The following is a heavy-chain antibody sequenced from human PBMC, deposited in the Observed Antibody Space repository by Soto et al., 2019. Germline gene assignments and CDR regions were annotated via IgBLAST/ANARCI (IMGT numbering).Heavy chain of an antibody. CDR3: GVFFPYVNSGYPLNY. CDR2: IYYLGNT. Sequence: SETLSLTCTVSGGSISSGSSYWGWIRQPPGKGLEWVGSIYYLGNTYYNPSLGGRVSISVDTSKNQFSLKLNSVTAADTAVFYFGVFFPYVNSGYPLNYWGRGPLVPVPS. J-gene: IGHJ4*02. D-gene: IGHD3-22*01. V-gene: IGHV4-39*01. CDR1: GGSISSGSSY.